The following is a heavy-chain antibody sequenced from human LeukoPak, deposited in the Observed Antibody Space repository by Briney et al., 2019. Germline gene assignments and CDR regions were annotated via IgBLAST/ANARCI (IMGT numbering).Heavy chain of an antibody. J-gene: IGHJ4*02. D-gene: IGHD3-22*01. CDR2: IIGSGGST. V-gene: IGHV3-23*01. CDR1: GFTFSSYA. Sequence: GGSLRLSCVASGFTFSSYAMSWVRQAPGKGLEWVSAIIGSGGSTSYADSVKGRFTISRDNSKNTLYLRMNSLRAEDTAVYYCANRGYQYYFDYWGQGTLVTVSS. CDR3: ANRGYQYYFDY.